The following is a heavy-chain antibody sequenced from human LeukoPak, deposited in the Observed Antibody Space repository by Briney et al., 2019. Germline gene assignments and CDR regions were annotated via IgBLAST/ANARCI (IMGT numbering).Heavy chain of an antibody. CDR2: IYHSGST. CDR3: ASYGSGSMGSFDY. CDR1: GYSISSGYY. Sequence: SETLSLTCAVSGYSISSGYYWGWIRQAPGKGLEWIGSIYHSGSTYYNPSLKSRVTISVDTSKNQFSLKLSSVTAADTAVYYCASYGSGSMGSFDYWGQGTLVTVSS. D-gene: IGHD3-10*01. J-gene: IGHJ4*02. V-gene: IGHV4-38-2*01.